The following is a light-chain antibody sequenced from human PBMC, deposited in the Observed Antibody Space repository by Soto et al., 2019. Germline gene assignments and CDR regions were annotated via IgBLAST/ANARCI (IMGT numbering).Light chain of an antibody. Sequence: DIVLTQSPATQSDSAVSIPPLCSRASQSVSSYLAWYQQKPGQAPRLLIYGAATRATGIPARFSGSGSGTEFTLTISSLQSEDFAIYYCQQYHNWPAFGQGTKVDIK. CDR3: QQYHNWPA. CDR1: QSVSSY. V-gene: IGKV3-15*01. J-gene: IGKJ1*01. CDR2: GAA.